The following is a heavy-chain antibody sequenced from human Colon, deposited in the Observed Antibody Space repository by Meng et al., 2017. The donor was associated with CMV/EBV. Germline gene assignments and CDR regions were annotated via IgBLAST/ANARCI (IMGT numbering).Heavy chain of an antibody. CDR1: FPHYA. Sequence: FPHYAVNWVRQAAGQGLEWMGWIHPNSGDTGYAQKFQGRVIMTRNISTSTAYMELSGLRFDDTAVYYCVRANGYSYGFAPTSLDLWGQGTLVTISS. CDR3: VRANGYSYGFAPTSLDL. D-gene: IGHD5-18*01. CDR2: IHPNSGDT. J-gene: IGHJ5*02. V-gene: IGHV1-8*01.